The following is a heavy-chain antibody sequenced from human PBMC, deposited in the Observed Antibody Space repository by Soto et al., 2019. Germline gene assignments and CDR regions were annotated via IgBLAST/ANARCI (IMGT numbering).Heavy chain of an antibody. CDR2: IYYSGST. Sequence: PSETLSLTCTVSGGSISSGGYYWSWIRQHPGKGLEWIGYIYYSGSTYYNPSLKSRVTISVDTSKNQFSLKLSSVTAADTAVYYCAATVTDRTYYFDYWGQGTLVTVSS. CDR3: AATVTDRTYYFDY. D-gene: IGHD4-17*01. J-gene: IGHJ4*02. V-gene: IGHV4-31*03. CDR1: GGSISSGGYY.